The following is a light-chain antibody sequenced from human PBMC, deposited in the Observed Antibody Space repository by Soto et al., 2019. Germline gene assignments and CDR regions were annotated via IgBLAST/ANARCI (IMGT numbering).Light chain of an antibody. CDR3: QQYNNWPAWT. J-gene: IGKJ1*01. CDR1: QSVSSN. V-gene: IGKV3D-15*01. CDR2: IAS. Sequence: EIVLTQSPGTLSLSPGERATLSCRASQSVSSNYLAWYQQKPGQAPRLLIYIASNRPTGIPDRFSGSGSGTEFTLTISSLQSEDFAVYYCQQYNNWPAWTFGQGTKVDIK.